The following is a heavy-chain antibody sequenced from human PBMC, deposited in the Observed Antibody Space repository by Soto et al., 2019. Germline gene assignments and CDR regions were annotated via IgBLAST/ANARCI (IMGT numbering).Heavy chain of an antibody. V-gene: IGHV4-4*02. Sequence: SETLSLTCAVSGGSISSINWWNWVRQAPGKGLEWIGEAFHTGGTNYNPSLKSRLTMSIDKSKNSFSLSLSSVTVADTAVYYCARKEYGSGHFEFWGQGIQVTVSS. D-gene: IGHD3-10*01. CDR1: GGSISSINW. CDR2: AFHTGGT. CDR3: ARKEYGSGHFEF. J-gene: IGHJ4*02.